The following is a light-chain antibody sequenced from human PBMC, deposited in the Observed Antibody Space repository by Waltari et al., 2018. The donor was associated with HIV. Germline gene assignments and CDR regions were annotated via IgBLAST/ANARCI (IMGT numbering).Light chain of an antibody. V-gene: IGLV1-47*01. CDR1: ISNLGGNF. CDR3: STWDNSLSHWV. CDR2: RND. Sequence: QSVVTQPPSASATHGQNISISCSEDISNLGGNFLSSYQQRPGTAPRLLLYRNDQRPSGVPDRFSGSKSATSASLAISGLRSEDEADYHCSTWDNSLSHWVFGGGTKVTVL. J-gene: IGLJ3*02.